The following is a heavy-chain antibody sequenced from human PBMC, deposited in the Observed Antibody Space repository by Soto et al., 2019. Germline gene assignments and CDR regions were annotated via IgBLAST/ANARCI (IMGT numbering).Heavy chain of an antibody. CDR1: GFTFSSYS. Sequence: EVQLVESGGGLVKPGGSLRLSCAASGFTFSSYSMNWVRQAPGKGLEWVSSISGGSTYIYYTDSVKGRFTIARDNDKNTLYLQRNCLRAGDTAVYYGAGGVSGGRYWYFAFWGRGTLVTFSS. D-gene: IGHD3-16*01. CDR2: ISGGSTYI. V-gene: IGHV3-21*01. CDR3: AGGVSGGRYWYFAF. J-gene: IGHJ2*01.